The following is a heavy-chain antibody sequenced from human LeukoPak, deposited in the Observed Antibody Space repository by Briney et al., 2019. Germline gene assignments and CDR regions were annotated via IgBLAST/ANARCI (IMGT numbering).Heavy chain of an antibody. Sequence: GESLKISCKSSGYSFTSYWIGWVRQIPGKGLEWMGIIYPGDSDTRYSPSFQGQVTISADKSISTAYLQWSSLKASDTAMYYCARLYRKGLGPLDVWGKGTTVTVSS. CDR3: ARLYRKGLGPLDV. V-gene: IGHV5-51*01. D-gene: IGHD3-16*01. J-gene: IGHJ6*04. CDR2: IYPGDSDT. CDR1: GYSFTSYW.